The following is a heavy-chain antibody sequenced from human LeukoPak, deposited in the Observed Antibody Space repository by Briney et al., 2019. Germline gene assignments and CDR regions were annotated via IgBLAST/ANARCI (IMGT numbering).Heavy chain of an antibody. V-gene: IGHV4-61*02. CDR2: IYSSGST. J-gene: IGHJ5*02. D-gene: IGHD3-3*01. CDR1: GGSISSGRYY. Sequence: SETLFLTCTVSGGSISSGRYYWSWIRQPAGKGLEWIGRIYSSGSTDYNASRKSRVTISVDTSKHQFYLNLSCGTAPDTVCYYCARGRDYDFWSGYSTYNWFDPWGQGTLVTVSS. CDR3: ARGRDYDFWSGYSTYNWFDP.